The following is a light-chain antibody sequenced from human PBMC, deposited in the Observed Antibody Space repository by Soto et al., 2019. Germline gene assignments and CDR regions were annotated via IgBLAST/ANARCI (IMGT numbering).Light chain of an antibody. Sequence: QTVVTQEPSFSVSPGGTVTLTCGLSSGSVSSSHYPTWCCQTPGQAPRTLIYSTNTRSSGVPDRFSGSILGNKAALTITGAQADDESDYYCVLYMGSGISVFGGGTKLTVL. J-gene: IGLJ2*01. V-gene: IGLV8-61*01. CDR1: SGSVSSSHY. CDR2: STN. CDR3: VLYMGSGISV.